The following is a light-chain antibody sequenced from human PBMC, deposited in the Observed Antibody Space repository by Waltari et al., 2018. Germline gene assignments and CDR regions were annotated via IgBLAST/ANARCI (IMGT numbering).Light chain of an antibody. CDR2: EDN. CDR1: SGSIASKY. Sequence: NFMLTQSHSVSESPGKTVTISCTGSSGSIASKYVQWYQQRPGSAPTTVIYEDNQRPSGVPDRFSGSIDSSSNSASLTIAGLKTEDEADYYCQSYDSSNWVFGGGTKLTVL. V-gene: IGLV6-57*02. CDR3: QSYDSSNWV. J-gene: IGLJ3*02.